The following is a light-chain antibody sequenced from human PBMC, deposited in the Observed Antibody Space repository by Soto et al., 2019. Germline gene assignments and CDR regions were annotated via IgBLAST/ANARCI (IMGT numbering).Light chain of an antibody. Sequence: EIVMTQSPAPLSVSPGERATLSCRASQSVSSNLAWYQQKPGQAPRLLIYGASTRTPGIPARFSGSGSGTAFTLTVSSLQSEDFAVYYCQQYNNYPPITVGKGTRLEIK. V-gene: IGKV3-15*01. CDR2: GAS. J-gene: IGKJ5*01. CDR1: QSVSSN. CDR3: QQYNNYPPIT.